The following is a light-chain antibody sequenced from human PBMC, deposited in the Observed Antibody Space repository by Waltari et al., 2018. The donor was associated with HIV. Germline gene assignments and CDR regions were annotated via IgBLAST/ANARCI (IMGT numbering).Light chain of an antibody. CDR2: DAA. CDR1: QGISTS. CDR3: QQTHTFPIT. J-gene: IGKJ5*01. V-gene: IGKV1D-12*01. Sequence: DLQMTQSPSSLSSSVGDRVTITCRASQGISTSLAWYQQKPGKAPQLLIYDAATLHSGVPSRFSGSGSVTEFTRTISSLQPEDFATYYCQQTHTFPITFGQGTRLELK.